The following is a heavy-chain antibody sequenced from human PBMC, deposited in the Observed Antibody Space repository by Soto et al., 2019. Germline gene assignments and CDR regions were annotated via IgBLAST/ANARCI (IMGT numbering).Heavy chain of an antibody. D-gene: IGHD4-17*01. CDR2: ISSSVSYT. V-gene: IGHV3-11*06. J-gene: IGHJ4*02. CDR3: AKASGRVTKRFDS. CDR1: GFTFSDYY. Sequence: QVQVVESGGGLVKPGGSLRLSCAASGFTFSDYYMTWIRQAPGKGLEWVSYISSSVSYTNYADSVKGRFTISRDNAKNSVYLQMNGLGAEDTAVYYCAKASGRVTKRFDSWGQGTLVTVSS.